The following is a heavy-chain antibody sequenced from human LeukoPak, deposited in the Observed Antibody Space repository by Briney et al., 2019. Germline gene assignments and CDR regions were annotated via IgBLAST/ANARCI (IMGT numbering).Heavy chain of an antibody. V-gene: IGHV1-2*02. CDR2: INPNSGGT. CDR1: GYTFTTNY. CDR3: ALYSSGLFDP. D-gene: IGHD6-19*01. J-gene: IGHJ5*02. Sequence: ASVKVSCQASGYTFTTNYIHWLRQAPGQGLEYMGWINPNSGGTNYAQKFQGRVTMTRDTSISTAYMEVSRLTSDDTAVYYCALYSSGLFDPWGQGTLVTVSS.